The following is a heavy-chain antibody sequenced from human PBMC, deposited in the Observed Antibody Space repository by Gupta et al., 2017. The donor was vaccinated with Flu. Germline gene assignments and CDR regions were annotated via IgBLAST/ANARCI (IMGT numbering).Heavy chain of an antibody. J-gene: IGHJ6*02. CDR1: GGTFSSYA. V-gene: IGHV1-69*06. CDR3: AKNRGGYSSSSAYYGMDV. CDR2: IIPIFGTA. Sequence: QVQLVQSGAEVKKPGSSVKVSCKAYGGTFSSYATSWVRQAPGQGLEWMGGIIPIFGTANYAQKFQCRVTITADKSTSTAYMELSSLRSEDTAVYYCAKNRGGYSSSSAYYGMDVWGQGTTVTVSS. D-gene: IGHD6-6*01.